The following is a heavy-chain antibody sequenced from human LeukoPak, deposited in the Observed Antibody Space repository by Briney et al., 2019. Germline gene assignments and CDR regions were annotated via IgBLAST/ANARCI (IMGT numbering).Heavy chain of an antibody. CDR3: AKDIEWASSGYQSPDY. CDR1: GFTFSSYG. J-gene: IGHJ4*02. D-gene: IGHD3-22*01. Sequence: PGGSLRLSCAASGFTFSSYGMHWVRQAPGKGLEWVAVISYDGSNKYYADSVKGRFTISRDNSKNTLYLQMNSLRAEDTAVYYCAKDIEWASSGYQSPDYWGQGTLVTVSS. V-gene: IGHV3-30*18. CDR2: ISYDGSNK.